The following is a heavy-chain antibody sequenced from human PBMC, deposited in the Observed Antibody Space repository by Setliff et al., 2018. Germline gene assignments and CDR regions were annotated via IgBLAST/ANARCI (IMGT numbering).Heavy chain of an antibody. CDR1: GYTFTSYD. Sequence: ASVKVSCKASGYTFTSYDINWVRQATGQGLEWMGWMNPNSGNTGYAQKFQGRVTITRNTSISTAYMELSSLRSEDTAVYYCARGMGSAVAAETDYWGQGTLVTVSS. CDR3: ARGMGSAVAAETDY. J-gene: IGHJ4*02. D-gene: IGHD6-19*01. CDR2: MNPNSGNT. V-gene: IGHV1-8*03.